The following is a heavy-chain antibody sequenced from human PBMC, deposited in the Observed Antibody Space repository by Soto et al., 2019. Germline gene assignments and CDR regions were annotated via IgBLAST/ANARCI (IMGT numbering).Heavy chain of an antibody. CDR3: TTDSYSTIVIVRFDY. D-gene: IGHD2-2*01. Sequence: GGPLRLSFTPSAFPFSNAWINRVRPPPGKGMEWVGRIKSKIDGGTTDFAAPVKGRFAISRDDSKNMVYLQMNSLKTEDTAIYYCTTDSYSTIVIVRFDYWGHGTLVTVSS. V-gene: IGHV3-15*07. CDR2: IKSKIDGGTT. CDR1: AFPFSNAW. J-gene: IGHJ4*01.